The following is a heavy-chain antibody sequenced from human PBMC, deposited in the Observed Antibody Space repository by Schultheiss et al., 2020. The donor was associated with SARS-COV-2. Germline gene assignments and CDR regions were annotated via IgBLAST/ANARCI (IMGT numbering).Heavy chain of an antibody. CDR1: GFTFSDYY. J-gene: IGHJ6*02. Sequence: GGSLRLSCAASGFTFSDYYMSWIRQAPGKGLEWVSYISSSGSTIYYADSVKGRFTISTDNSKNTLYLQMNSLRAEDTAVYYCAKGSWGTSSDYYYGMDVWGQGTKVTVSS. D-gene: IGHD6-6*01. CDR3: AKGSWGTSSDYYYGMDV. V-gene: IGHV3-11*04. CDR2: ISSSGSTI.